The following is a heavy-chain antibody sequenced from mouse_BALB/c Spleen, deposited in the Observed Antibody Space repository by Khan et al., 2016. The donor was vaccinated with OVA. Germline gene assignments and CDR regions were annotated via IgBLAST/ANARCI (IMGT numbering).Heavy chain of an antibody. Sequence: QVRLQQSGAELARPGASVKMSCKASGYTFNTYTMHWVKQRPGQGLEWIGYINPSNGYTNYNQKFKDKSTLTADKSSSTAYMQLSSLTSDYSAVYYCAREGAYYRSDGWFSYWGQGTLVTVSA. D-gene: IGHD2-14*01. V-gene: IGHV1-4*01. CDR1: GYTFNTYT. CDR3: AREGAYYRSDGWFSY. CDR2: INPSNGYT. J-gene: IGHJ3*01.